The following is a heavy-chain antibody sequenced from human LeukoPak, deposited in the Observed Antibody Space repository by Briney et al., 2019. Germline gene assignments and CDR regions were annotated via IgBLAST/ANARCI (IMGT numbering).Heavy chain of an antibody. CDR1: GYTFTNYD. D-gene: IGHD5-12*01. CDR2: MNPNSGNT. Sequence: ASVKVSFKASGYTFTNYDINWVGQAPGQGGEGMGWMNPNSGNTDYAQKFQGRVTMTRNTSISTAYMELSSLVSEDTAVYYCARGTGSWLRLTRWFDPWGQGTLVTVSS. J-gene: IGHJ5*02. V-gene: IGHV1-8*01. CDR3: ARGTGSWLRLTRWFDP.